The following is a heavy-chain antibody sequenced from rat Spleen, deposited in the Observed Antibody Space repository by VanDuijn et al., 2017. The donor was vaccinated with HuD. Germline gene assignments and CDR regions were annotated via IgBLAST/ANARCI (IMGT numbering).Heavy chain of an antibody. CDR2: MYYDGDT. Sequence: QVQLRESGPGLVQPSETLSLTCTVSGFSLTSYRVSWVRQPSGKGPEWMGRMYYDGDTAYNSTLKSRLSISRDTSKNQVFLKMSSLQTDDTGTYYCTRDPPGSSGVMDVWGQGASVTVSS. V-gene: IGHV2-63*01. CDR3: TRDPPGSSGVMDV. CDR1: GFSLTSYR. D-gene: IGHD5-1*01. J-gene: IGHJ4*01.